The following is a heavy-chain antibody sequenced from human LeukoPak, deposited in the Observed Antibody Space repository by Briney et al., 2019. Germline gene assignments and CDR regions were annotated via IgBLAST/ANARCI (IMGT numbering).Heavy chain of an antibody. D-gene: IGHD3-22*01. J-gene: IGHJ4*02. Sequence: SGTLSLTCAVSGGSISSNNWWSWVRQPPGKGLEWIGEVYHSGSTSYNPSLLSRVTISVDKSKNQFSLEMRSVTAADTAVYYCARIPGPLTTTLGWGQGTLVTVSS. CDR2: VYHSGST. CDR3: ARIPGPLTTTLG. CDR1: GGSISSNNW. V-gene: IGHV4-4*02.